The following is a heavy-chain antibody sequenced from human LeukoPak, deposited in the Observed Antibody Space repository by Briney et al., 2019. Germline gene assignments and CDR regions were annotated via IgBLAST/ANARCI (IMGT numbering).Heavy chain of an antibody. V-gene: IGHV4-34*01. D-gene: IGHD5-18*01. Sequence: SETLSLTCAVYGGSFSGYYWSWIRQPPGKGLEWIGEINHSGSTNYNPSLKRRVTISVDTSKNQFSLKLSSLTAADTAVYYCASLSRRYSYGAYYFDYWGQGTLVTVSS. CDR1: GGSFSGYY. CDR2: INHSGST. CDR3: ASLSRRYSYGAYYFDY. J-gene: IGHJ4*02.